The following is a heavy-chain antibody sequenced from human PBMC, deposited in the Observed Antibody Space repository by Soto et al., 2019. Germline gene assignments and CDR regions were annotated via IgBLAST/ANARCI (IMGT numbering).Heavy chain of an antibody. Sequence: VPLVESGGGVVQPGRSLRLSCAASGFTFSSYGMHWVRQAPGKGLEWVAVIWYDGSNKYYADSVKGRFTISRDNSKNTLYLQMNSLRAEDTAVYYCARWMRRGIVGAMGYWGQGTLVTVSS. CDR2: IWYDGSNK. CDR1: GFTFSSYG. D-gene: IGHD1-26*01. J-gene: IGHJ4*02. V-gene: IGHV3-33*01. CDR3: ARWMRRGIVGAMGY.